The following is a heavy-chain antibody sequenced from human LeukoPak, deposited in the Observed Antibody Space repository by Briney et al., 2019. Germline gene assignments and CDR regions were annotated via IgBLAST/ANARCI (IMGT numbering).Heavy chain of an antibody. CDR1: GFTFSGSA. Sequence: GGSLKLSCAASGFTFSGSAMHWVRQASGKGLEWVGRIRSKANSYATAYAASVKGRFTISRDDSKNTAYLQMNSLKTEDTAVYYCTRLSGSYAGFDYWGQGTLVTVSS. V-gene: IGHV3-73*01. J-gene: IGHJ4*02. CDR2: IRSKANSYAT. D-gene: IGHD1-26*01. CDR3: TRLSGSYAGFDY.